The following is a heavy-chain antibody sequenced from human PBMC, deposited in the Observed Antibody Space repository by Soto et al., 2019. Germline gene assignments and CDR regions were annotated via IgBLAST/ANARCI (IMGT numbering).Heavy chain of an antibody. Sequence: PSETLSLTCSVSGDSMNNGDYFWTWIRQTPGKGLQWIGYISYSGSTFYNPSLKTRLAMSVDTSKNQFSVRLRSVTAADTAVYYCARAPVGLDTISYFDYWGQGKLVTVSS. CDR1: GDSMNNGDYF. J-gene: IGHJ4*02. CDR2: ISYSGST. CDR3: ARAPVGLDTISYFDY. V-gene: IGHV4-30-4*01. D-gene: IGHD3-3*01.